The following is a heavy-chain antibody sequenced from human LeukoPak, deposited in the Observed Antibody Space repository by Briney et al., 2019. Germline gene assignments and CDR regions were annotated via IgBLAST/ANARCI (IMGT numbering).Heavy chain of an antibody. V-gene: IGHV3-53*01. J-gene: IGHJ4*02. CDR3: ARAYYGGNPHQGAVFDY. D-gene: IGHD4-23*01. CDR2: IYHGGGT. CDR1: GFIVSCNY. Sequence: GGSLRLSCAASGFIVSCNYMSWVRQAPGKGLEWVSVIYHGGGTYYADSVRGRFTISRDDSKNTLFLQMDSLRVDDTAMYYCARAYYGGNPHQGAVFDYWGRGTLVTVSS.